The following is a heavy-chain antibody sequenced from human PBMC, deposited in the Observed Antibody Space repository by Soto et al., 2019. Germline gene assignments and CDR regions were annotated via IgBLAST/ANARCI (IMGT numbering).Heavy chain of an antibody. J-gene: IGHJ5*02. CDR2: ISAYSGNT. CDR1: GYTFTNYG. CDR3: ARRRSGYDLNWFDP. D-gene: IGHD5-12*01. V-gene: IGHV1-18*01. Sequence: QVQLVQSGAEVKKPGASLKVSCKASGYTFTNYGITWVRQDPGQGLEWMGWISAYSGNTNYAQKLQGRVTMTTDTSTNTAYMELRSLRSDDTAVYYCARRRSGYDLNWFDPWGQGTLVTVSS.